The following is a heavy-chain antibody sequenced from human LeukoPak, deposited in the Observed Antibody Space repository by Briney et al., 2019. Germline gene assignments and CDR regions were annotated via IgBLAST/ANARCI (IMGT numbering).Heavy chain of an antibody. D-gene: IGHD3/OR15-3a*01. CDR3: ARSPLGRGYPGRFDP. Sequence: PSETLSLTCTVSGGSISSYYWSWIRQPPGKGLEWIGEINHSGSTNYNPSLKSRVTISVDTSKNQFSLKLSSVTAADTAVYYCARSPLGRGYPGRFDPWGQGTLVTVSS. V-gene: IGHV4-34*01. CDR1: GGSISSYY. J-gene: IGHJ5*02. CDR2: INHSGST.